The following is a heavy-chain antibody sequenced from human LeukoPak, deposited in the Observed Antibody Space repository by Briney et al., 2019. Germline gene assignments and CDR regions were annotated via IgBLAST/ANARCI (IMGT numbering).Heavy chain of an antibody. D-gene: IGHD3-22*01. CDR2: ISGSGGST. V-gene: IGHV3-23*01. Sequence: GGSLRLSCAASGFIFRNYGMSWVRQAPGKGLEWVSAISGSGGSTYYADSVKGRFTISRDNSKNTLYLQMNSLRAEDTAVYYCAKTYYYVSSGYSSLDYWGQGTLVTVSS. CDR1: GFIFRNYG. CDR3: AKTYYYVSSGYSSLDY. J-gene: IGHJ4*02.